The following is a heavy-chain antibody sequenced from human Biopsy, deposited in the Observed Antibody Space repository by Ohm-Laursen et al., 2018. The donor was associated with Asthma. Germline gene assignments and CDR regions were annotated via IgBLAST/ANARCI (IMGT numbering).Heavy chain of an antibody. CDR2: ISSLSRYI. V-gene: IGHV3-21*01. D-gene: IGHD3-10*01. Sequence: SLRLSCSASGFDLRDYTMNWVRQAPGKGLEWVASISSLSRYIYHATSLRGRFTISRDNAKRSLYLQMDSLRGDDTAGYYCSRDFTIGSGSPFHFWGRGTLVTVSS. CDR3: SRDFTIGSGSPFHF. CDR1: GFDLRDYT. J-gene: IGHJ4*02.